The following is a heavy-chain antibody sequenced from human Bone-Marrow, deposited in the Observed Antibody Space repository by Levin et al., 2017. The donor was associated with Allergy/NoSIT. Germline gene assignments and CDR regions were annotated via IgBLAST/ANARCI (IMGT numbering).Heavy chain of an antibody. CDR1: GYTFTGYY. D-gene: IGHD6-13*01. CDR2: INPNSGGT. CDR3: ARDSFGYSSSWHYYYYGMDG. J-gene: IGHJ6*02. Sequence: ASVKVSCKASGYTFTGYYMHWVRQAPGQGLEWMGWINPNSGGTNYAQKFQGRVTMTRDTSISTAYMELSRLRSDDTAVYYCARDSFGYSSSWHYYYYGMDGWGQGTTVTVSS. V-gene: IGHV1-2*02.